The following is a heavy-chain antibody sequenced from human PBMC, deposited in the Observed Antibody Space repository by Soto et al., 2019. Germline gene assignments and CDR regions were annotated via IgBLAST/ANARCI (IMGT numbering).Heavy chain of an antibody. CDR3: AGNSLSVDCSSPRSPSWFHP. CDR2: IIPFFGTT. D-gene: IGHD6-13*01. Sequence: SVKVSCKASAGTFSTYAISWVRQAPGQGLEWMGVIIPFFGTTNYTQKFQGRFTMTADESTSTVYMELSSLRSEDAAVYYCAGNSLSVDCSSPRSPSWFHPRGPAPLVTVSS. J-gene: IGHJ5*02. CDR1: AGTFSTYA. V-gene: IGHV1-69*13.